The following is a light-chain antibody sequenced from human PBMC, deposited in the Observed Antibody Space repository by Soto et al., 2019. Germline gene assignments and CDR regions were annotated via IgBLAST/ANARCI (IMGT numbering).Light chain of an antibody. J-gene: IGKJ1*01. V-gene: IGKV3-20*01. CDR2: GAS. Sequence: EIVLSQSPDALSLSPGERVSLSCRASQSVSSNLACYQHKPGQAPRLLISGASSRATCIPDRFRGSGSGTDFTLTISRLEPEDFAVYYCQQYGSSPRTFGQGTKVDIK. CDR3: QQYGSSPRT. CDR1: QSVSSN.